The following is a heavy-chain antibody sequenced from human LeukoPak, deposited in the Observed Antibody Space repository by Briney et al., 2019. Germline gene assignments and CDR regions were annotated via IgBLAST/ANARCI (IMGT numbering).Heavy chain of an antibody. J-gene: IGHJ4*02. CDR2: ISGSGDNT. CDR1: GFTFSSYA. Sequence: LPGGSLRLSCAASGFTFSSYAVSWVRQAPGKGLEWVSGISGSGDNTYYADSVKGRFTISRDNSKNTLYVQVNSLGTEDTAAYYCAKGSYYDSSGSFYFDYWGQGTLVTVSS. V-gene: IGHV3-23*01. D-gene: IGHD3-22*01. CDR3: AKGSYYDSSGSFYFDY.